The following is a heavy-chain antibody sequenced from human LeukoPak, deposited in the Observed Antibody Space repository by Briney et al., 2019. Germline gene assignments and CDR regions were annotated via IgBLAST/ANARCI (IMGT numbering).Heavy chain of an antibody. Sequence: SETLSLTCTVSGGSISSYYWSWIRQPPGKGLEWIGTIYYSGSTYYNPSLKSRVTISVDTSKNQFSLKLSSVTAADTAVYYCARPAYSSSWIDYWGQGTPVAVSS. D-gene: IGHD6-13*01. CDR1: GGSISSYY. V-gene: IGHV4-39*01. J-gene: IGHJ4*02. CDR3: ARPAYSSSWIDY. CDR2: IYYSGST.